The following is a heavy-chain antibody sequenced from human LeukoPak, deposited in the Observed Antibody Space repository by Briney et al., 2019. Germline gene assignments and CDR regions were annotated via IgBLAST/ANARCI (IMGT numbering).Heavy chain of an antibody. J-gene: IGHJ1*01. CDR3: ATGVEPGYFQH. V-gene: IGHV3-21*01. D-gene: IGHD1-14*01. CDR2: ISNSRSYI. CDR1: GFTFSSYN. Sequence: GGTLRLSCAASGFTFSSYNMNWVRQAPGKGLEWVSSISNSRSYIYYADSEKGRFTISRDNAKNSLYLQMNSLRAEDTAVYYCATGVEPGYFQHWGQGTLVTISS.